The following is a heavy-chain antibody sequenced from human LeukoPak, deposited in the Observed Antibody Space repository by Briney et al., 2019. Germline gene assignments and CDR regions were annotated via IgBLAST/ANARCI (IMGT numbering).Heavy chain of an antibody. J-gene: IGHJ4*02. CDR1: GYSFTSYY. Sequence: ASVKVSCKASGYSFTSYYMHWVRQAPGQGLEWMGIINPGGGSTTYAQNFQGRATITRDTSTSTVYMQLSRLRSEDTAVYYCARVRDHSWNYGGGLEYWGQGTLVTVSS. CDR2: INPGGGST. V-gene: IGHV1-46*01. CDR3: ARVRDHSWNYGGGLEY. D-gene: IGHD1-7*01.